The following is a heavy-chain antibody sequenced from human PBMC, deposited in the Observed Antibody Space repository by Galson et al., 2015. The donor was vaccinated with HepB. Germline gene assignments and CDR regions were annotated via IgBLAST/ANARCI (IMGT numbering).Heavy chain of an antibody. Sequence: TLSLTCTVSGDSIRSGSYYWNWIRQPAGKGLEWIGRIYTSGSTNYNPSLKSRVTMSVDTSKNQFSLKLSSVTAADTAVYYCARAQRWLQTCDSWGQGTLVTVSS. CDR1: GDSIRSGSYY. CDR2: IYTSGST. J-gene: IGHJ4*02. V-gene: IGHV4-61*02. D-gene: IGHD5-24*01. CDR3: ARAQRWLQTCDS.